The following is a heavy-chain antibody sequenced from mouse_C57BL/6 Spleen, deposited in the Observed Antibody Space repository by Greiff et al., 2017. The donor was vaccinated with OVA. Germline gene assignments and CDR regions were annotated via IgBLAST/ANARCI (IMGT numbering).Heavy chain of an antibody. J-gene: IGHJ3*01. D-gene: IGHD1-1*01. CDR1: GYSITSGYY. V-gene: IGHV3-6*01. CDR3: ASYYGSSPFAY. Sequence: DVKLQESGPGLVKPSQSLSLTCSVTGYSITSGYYWNWIRQFPGNKLEWMGYISYDGSNNYNPSLKNRISITRDTSKNQFFLKLNSVTTEDTATYYCASYYGSSPFAYWGQGTLVTVSA. CDR2: ISYDGSN.